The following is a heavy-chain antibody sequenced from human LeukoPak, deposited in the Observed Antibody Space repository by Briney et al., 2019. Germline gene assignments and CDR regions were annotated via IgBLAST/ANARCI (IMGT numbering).Heavy chain of an antibody. J-gene: IGHJ4*02. Sequence: GGSLRLSCAASGFTFSSYWMSWVRQAPGKGLEWVANIKQDGSEKYYVDSVKGRFTISRDNAKNSLYLQMNSLRAEDTAVYYCARRLDYYGSSGEIDYWGQGTLVTVSS. CDR3: ARRLDYYGSSGEIDY. CDR1: GFTFSSYW. D-gene: IGHD3-22*01. V-gene: IGHV3-7*01. CDR2: IKQDGSEK.